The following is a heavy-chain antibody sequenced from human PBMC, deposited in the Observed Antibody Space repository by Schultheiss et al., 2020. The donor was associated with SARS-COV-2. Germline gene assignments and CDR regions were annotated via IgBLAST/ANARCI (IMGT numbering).Heavy chain of an antibody. D-gene: IGHD1-26*01. Sequence: GGSLRLSCKGSGYSFTSYWIGWVRQMPGKGLEWMGIIYPGDSDTRYSPSFQGQVTISADKSISTAYLQWSSLKASDTAMYYCARHHGSYYADYWGQGTLVTVSS. CDR2: IYPGDSDT. CDR3: ARHHGSYYADY. J-gene: IGHJ4*02. CDR1: GYSFTSYW. V-gene: IGHV5-51*01.